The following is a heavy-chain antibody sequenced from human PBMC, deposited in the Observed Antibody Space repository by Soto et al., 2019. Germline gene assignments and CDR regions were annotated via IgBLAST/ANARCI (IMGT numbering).Heavy chain of an antibody. CDR1: GGSISSGDYY. J-gene: IGHJ4*02. CDR2: IYYSGST. D-gene: IGHD1-26*01. CDR3: ARDGGSYSYFDY. V-gene: IGHV4-30-4*01. Sequence: QVQLQESGPGLVKPSQTLSLTCTVSGGSISSGDYYWSWIRQPPGKGLEWIGYIYYSGSTYYNPYPESRVTISVDTSKNQCPPKLSSVTAADTAVYYCARDGGSYSYFDYSGQGTLVTVSS.